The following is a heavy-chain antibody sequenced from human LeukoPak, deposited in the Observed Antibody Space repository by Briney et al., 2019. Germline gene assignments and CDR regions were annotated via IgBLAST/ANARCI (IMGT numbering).Heavy chain of an antibody. CDR1: GFTFSSYS. CDR3: ARGGWGGYFDY. J-gene: IGHJ4*02. Sequence: PGGSLRLSCAASGFTFSSYSMNWVRQAPGKGLEWVSYISSSSSTIYYADSVKGRFTISRDNAKNSLYLQINSLRAEDTAVYYCARGGWGGYFDYWGQGTLVTVSS. V-gene: IGHV3-48*01. CDR2: ISSSSSTI. D-gene: IGHD3-16*01.